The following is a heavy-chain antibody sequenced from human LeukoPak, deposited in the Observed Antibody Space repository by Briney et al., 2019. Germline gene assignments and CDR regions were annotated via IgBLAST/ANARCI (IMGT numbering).Heavy chain of an antibody. D-gene: IGHD3-10*01. CDR2: IIPILGIA. CDR1: GGTFSSYA. Sequence: AVKVSCKASGGTFSSYAISWVRQAPGQGLEWMGRIIPILGIANYAQKFQGRVTITADKSTSTAYMELSSLRSEDTAVYYCARELTYYYGSGSYYYYYGMDVWGQGTTVTVSS. CDR3: ARELTYYYGSGSYYYYYGMDV. V-gene: IGHV1-69*04. J-gene: IGHJ6*02.